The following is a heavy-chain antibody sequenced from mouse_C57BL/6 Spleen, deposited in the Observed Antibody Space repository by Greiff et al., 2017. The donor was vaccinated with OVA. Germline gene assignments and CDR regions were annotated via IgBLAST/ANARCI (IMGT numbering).Heavy chain of an antibody. V-gene: IGHV1-50*01. CDR2: IDPSDSYT. CDR3: ERRGYDGSSWFAY. Sequence: VQLQQPGAELVKPGASVKLSCKASGYTFTSYWMQWVKQRPGQGLEWIGEIDPSDSYTNYNQKFKGKATLTVHPSSSTADRQVSSLKSEDSAVYYCERRGYDGSSWFAYWGQGTLVTVSA. D-gene: IGHD1-1*01. J-gene: IGHJ3*01. CDR1: GYTFTSYW.